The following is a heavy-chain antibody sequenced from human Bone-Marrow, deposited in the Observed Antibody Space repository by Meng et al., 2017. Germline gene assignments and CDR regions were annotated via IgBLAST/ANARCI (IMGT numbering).Heavy chain of an antibody. V-gene: IGHV4-30-4*01. CDR1: GGSMSSGNYY. CDR3: ASFDHIPRRNYFDY. CDR2: IHHSGSA. J-gene: IGHJ4*02. Sequence: QVQLQESGPGRVEPSQTLSLNCTVSGGSMSSGNYYWSWIRQPPGKGLEWIGYIHHSGSAYYNPSLKSRVSISVDTSKNQFSLNLNSMTAADTAVYYCASFDHIPRRNYFDYWGQGTLVTVSS. D-gene: IGHD2-21*01.